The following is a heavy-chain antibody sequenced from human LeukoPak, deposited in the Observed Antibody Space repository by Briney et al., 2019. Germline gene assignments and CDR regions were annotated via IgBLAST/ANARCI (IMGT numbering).Heavy chain of an antibody. CDR3: ARHRDVIEWLAPFDC. D-gene: IGHD6-19*01. CDR1: GGSISSYY. Sequence: SETLSLTCTVSGGSISSYYWSWIRQPPGKGLEWIGYIYYSGSTNYNPSLKSRVTISVDTSKNQFSLKLSSVTAADTAVYYCARHRDVIEWLAPFDCWGQGTLVTVSS. V-gene: IGHV4-59*08. J-gene: IGHJ4*02. CDR2: IYYSGST.